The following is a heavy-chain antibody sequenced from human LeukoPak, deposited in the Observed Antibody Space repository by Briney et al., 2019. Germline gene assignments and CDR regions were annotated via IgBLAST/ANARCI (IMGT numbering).Heavy chain of an antibody. D-gene: IGHD3-22*01. J-gene: IGHJ3*02. V-gene: IGHV1-18*01. Sequence: ASVKVSCKASGYTFTSYGISWVRQAPGQGLEWMGWISAYNGNTNYAQKLQGRVTMTTDTSTSTAYMELRSLRYDDTAVYYCARDPPYYYDSSGYYPYDAFDTWGQGTMVTVSS. CDR2: ISAYNGNT. CDR3: ARDPPYYYDSSGYYPYDAFDT. CDR1: GYTFTSYG.